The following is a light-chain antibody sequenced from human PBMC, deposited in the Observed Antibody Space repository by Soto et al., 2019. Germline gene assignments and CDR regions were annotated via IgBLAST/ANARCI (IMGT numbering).Light chain of an antibody. CDR2: VDD. CDR3: ATWDDILDGPV. Sequence: QSVPTQPPSASGTPRQRVIISCSGSTSNIGRNTVNWYQQLPGRAPKLLISVDDQRPSGVPDRFSGSRSGTSASLAISGLQSEDEADYYCATWDDILDGPVFGGGTKLTVL. V-gene: IGLV1-44*01. J-gene: IGLJ3*02. CDR1: TSNIGRNT.